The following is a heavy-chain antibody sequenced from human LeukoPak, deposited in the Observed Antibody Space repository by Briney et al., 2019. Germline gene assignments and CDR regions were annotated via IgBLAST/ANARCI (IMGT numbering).Heavy chain of an antibody. Sequence: ASVKVSCKASGYTFTGYYMHWVRQAPGKGLEWMGWINPNSGGTNYAQKFQGRVTMTRDTSISTAYMELSRLRSDDTAVYYCARDRGIAAGGWFDPWGQGTLVTVSS. D-gene: IGHD6-25*01. V-gene: IGHV1-2*02. CDR2: INPNSGGT. J-gene: IGHJ5*02. CDR1: GYTFTGYY. CDR3: ARDRGIAAGGWFDP.